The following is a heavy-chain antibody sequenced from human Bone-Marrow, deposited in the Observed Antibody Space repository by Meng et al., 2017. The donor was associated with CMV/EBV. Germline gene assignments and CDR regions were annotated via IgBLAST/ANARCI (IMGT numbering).Heavy chain of an antibody. J-gene: IGHJ4*02. D-gene: IGHD1-20*01. Sequence: GESLKISCAASGFTFSNAWMTWVRQAPGKGLEWIGRIKSRPDGGATDYAAPVKGRFTISRDDSKNSLYLQMNSLRSEDTAVYYCAAHRLNWRLATLADWGQGKLVTFSS. CDR2: IKSRPDGGAT. V-gene: IGHV3-15*01. CDR3: AAHRLNWRLATLAD. CDR1: GFTFSNAW.